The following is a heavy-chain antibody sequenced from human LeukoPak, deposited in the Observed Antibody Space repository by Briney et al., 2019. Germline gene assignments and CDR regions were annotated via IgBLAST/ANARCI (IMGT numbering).Heavy chain of an antibody. CDR1: GFTFSSYG. V-gene: IGHV3-33*06. D-gene: IGHD3-10*01. Sequence: PGRSLRLSCAASGFTFSSYGMHWVRQAPGKGLEWVAVIWYDGSNKYYADSVKGRFTISRDNSKNTLYLQMNSLRAEDTAVYYCAKVGEESTSGGVDYWGQGTLVTVSS. CDR3: AKVGEESTSGGVDY. J-gene: IGHJ4*02. CDR2: IWYDGSNK.